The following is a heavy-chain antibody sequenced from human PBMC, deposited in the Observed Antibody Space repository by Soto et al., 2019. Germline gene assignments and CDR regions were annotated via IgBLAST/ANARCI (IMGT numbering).Heavy chain of an antibody. J-gene: IGHJ4*02. D-gene: IGHD3-10*01. Sequence: QVQLQESGPGLVQPSQTLSLTCTVSGGSISSGDYYWTWIRQSPGKGLEWIGYIYSSGTTYYNPSLKSRVAMSVDTPKNQFSLDLESVTDADTALYYCARGHRFGESKNDYWGQGTLVTVSS. V-gene: IGHV4-30-4*01. CDR3: ARGHRFGESKNDY. CDR2: IYSSGTT. CDR1: GGSISSGDYY.